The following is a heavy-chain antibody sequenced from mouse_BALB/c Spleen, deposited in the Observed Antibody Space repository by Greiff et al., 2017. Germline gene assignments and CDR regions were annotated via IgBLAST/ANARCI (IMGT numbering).Heavy chain of an antibody. Sequence: QVQLQQPGAELVKPGASVKLSCTASGYTFTSYWMHWVKQRPGQGLEWIGEINPGNGRTNYNEKFKSKATLTVDKSSSTAYMQLSSLTSEDSAVYYGARDYYGSSYEYFDYWSQGTTLTDSS. J-gene: IGHJ2*01. V-gene: IGHV1S81*02. CDR2: INPGNGRT. CDR3: ARDYYGSSYEYFDY. CDR1: GYTFTSYW. D-gene: IGHD1-1*01.